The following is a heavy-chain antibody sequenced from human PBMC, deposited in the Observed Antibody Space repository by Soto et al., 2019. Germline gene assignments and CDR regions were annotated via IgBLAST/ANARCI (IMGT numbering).Heavy chain of an antibody. V-gene: IGHV3-23*01. CDR2: ISGSGGST. D-gene: IGHD6-19*01. J-gene: IGHJ6*02. Sequence: EVQLLESGGGLVQPGGSLRLSCAASGFSFSSYAMSWVRQGPGKGLEWVSGISGSGGSTYYADSVKGRFTISRDKSKNTLYLQINSLRAEDTAVYYCAKEAVAGPYYYYDGMDVWGQGTTVTVSS. CDR3: AKEAVAGPYYYYDGMDV. CDR1: GFSFSSYA.